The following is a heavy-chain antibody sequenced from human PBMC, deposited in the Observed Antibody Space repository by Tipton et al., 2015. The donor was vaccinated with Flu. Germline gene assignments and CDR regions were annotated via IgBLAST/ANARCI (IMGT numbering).Heavy chain of an antibody. J-gene: IGHJ3*01. CDR2: LHDSGSI. CDR3: ATGALDF. Sequence: LRLSCTVSGGTASHWAWIRQPPGKGLEWIGTLHDSGSIDYSPSLKSRVTMSIDRSNSQLSLKVKSVTAADTAVYYCATGALDFWGQGTMVAVSS. V-gene: IGHV4-39*07. CDR1: GGTASH.